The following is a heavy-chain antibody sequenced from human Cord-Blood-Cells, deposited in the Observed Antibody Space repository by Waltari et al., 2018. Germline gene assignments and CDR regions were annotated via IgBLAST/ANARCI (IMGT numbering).Heavy chain of an antibody. V-gene: IGHV3-15*01. CDR1: GFTFSNAW. CDR2: IKSKTDGGTT. D-gene: IGHD6-13*01. Sequence: EVQLVESGGGLVKPGGSLRLSCAASGFTFSNAWMSWVRQAPGKGLEWVGRIKSKTDGGTTDYAAPVKGRFTISRDDSKNTLYLQMSSLKTEDTAVYYCTTAGRQQLVLLGWFDPWGQGTLVTVSS. J-gene: IGHJ5*02. CDR3: TTAGRQQLVLLGWFDP.